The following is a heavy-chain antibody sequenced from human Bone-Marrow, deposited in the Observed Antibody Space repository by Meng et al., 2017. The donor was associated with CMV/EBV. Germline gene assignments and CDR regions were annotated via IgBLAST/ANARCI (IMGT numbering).Heavy chain of an antibody. Sequence: GESLKISCAASGFTFSSYAMHWVRQAPGKGLEWVAVISYDGSNKYYADSVKGRFTISRDNSKNTLYLQMNSLRAEDTAVYYCARFEAGITIFGVTSGWFDPWGQGTLVTVSS. CDR1: GFTFSSYA. CDR3: ARFEAGITIFGVTSGWFDP. J-gene: IGHJ5*02. D-gene: IGHD3-3*01. V-gene: IGHV3-30*04. CDR2: ISYDGSNK.